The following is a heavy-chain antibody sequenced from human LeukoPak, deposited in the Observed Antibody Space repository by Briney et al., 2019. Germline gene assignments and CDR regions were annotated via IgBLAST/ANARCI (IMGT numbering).Heavy chain of an antibody. CDR2: IYTGGNT. CDR1: AGSISSYY. D-gene: IGHD6-13*01. CDR3: TRAWQQLAYGFDI. V-gene: IGHV4-4*07. Sequence: SETLSLTCTVSAGSISSYYWIWIRQPAGKGLEWIGRIYTGGNTKYNPSLKSRVTMSVDTSKNQFSLKLTSVTAADTAMYYCTRAWQQLAYGFDIWGQGTMVTVSS. J-gene: IGHJ3*02.